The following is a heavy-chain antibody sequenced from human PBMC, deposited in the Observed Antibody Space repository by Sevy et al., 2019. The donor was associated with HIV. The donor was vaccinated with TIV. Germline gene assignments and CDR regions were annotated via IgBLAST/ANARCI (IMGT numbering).Heavy chain of an antibody. D-gene: IGHD3-10*01. V-gene: IGHV1-46*03. CDR1: GYTLTCYY. J-gene: IGHJ4*02. Sequence: ASVKVSCKASGYTLTCYYMHWVRQAPGQGLEWMGIINPSGGSTSYAQKFQGRVTMTRDTSTSTVYMELSSLRSEDTAVYYCALSRPFGVVLGGSGSPIDYWGQGSLVTVSS. CDR3: ALSRPFGVVLGGSGSPIDY. CDR2: INPSGGST.